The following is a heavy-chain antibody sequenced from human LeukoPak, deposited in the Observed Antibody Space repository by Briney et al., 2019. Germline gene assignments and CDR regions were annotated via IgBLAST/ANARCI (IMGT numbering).Heavy chain of an antibody. J-gene: IGHJ4*02. CDR1: GYSISSGYY. CDR3: SRGLAVAGGGGY. CDR2: ISHSGST. D-gene: IGHD6-19*01. Sequence: SETLSLTCTVSGYSISSGYYWGWIRQPPGKGLEWIGSISHSGSTYYNPSLKSRVTISVDTSKNQFSLKLSSVTAADTAVYYCSRGLAVAGGGGYWGQGTLVTVSS. V-gene: IGHV4-38-2*02.